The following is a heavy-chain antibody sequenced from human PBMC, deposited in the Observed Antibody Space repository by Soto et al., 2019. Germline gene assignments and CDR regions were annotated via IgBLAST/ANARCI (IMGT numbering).Heavy chain of an antibody. Sequence: GGSLRLSCAASGFTFSSYAMSWVRQAPGKGLEWVSAISGSGGSTYYADSVKGRFTISRDNSKNTLYLQMNSLRAEDTAVYYCAKEVHCSGGSCYSDYYYYYMDVWGKGTTVTVSS. D-gene: IGHD2-15*01. J-gene: IGHJ6*03. CDR1: GFTFSSYA. CDR3: AKEVHCSGGSCYSDYYYYYMDV. CDR2: ISGSGGST. V-gene: IGHV3-23*01.